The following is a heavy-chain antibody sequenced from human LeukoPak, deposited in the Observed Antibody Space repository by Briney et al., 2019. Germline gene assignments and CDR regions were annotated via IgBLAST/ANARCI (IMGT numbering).Heavy chain of an antibody. CDR1: GFTFSSYA. Sequence: GGSLRLSCAASGFTFSSYAMHWVRQAPGKGLEWVANISYDGSNKFYADSVKGRFTISRDNSKNTLYLQMSSLGPEDTAMYYCAKVAKGNIVVVTALDYWGQGTLVTVSS. D-gene: IGHD2-21*02. CDR3: AKVAKGNIVVVTALDY. CDR2: ISYDGSNK. V-gene: IGHV3-30*18. J-gene: IGHJ4*02.